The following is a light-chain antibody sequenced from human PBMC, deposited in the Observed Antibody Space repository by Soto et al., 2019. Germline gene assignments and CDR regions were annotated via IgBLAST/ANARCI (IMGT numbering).Light chain of an antibody. J-gene: IGKJ5*01. CDR1: QSVSRN. CDR2: GAS. CDR3: QQYKSWPPIT. V-gene: IGKV3-15*01. Sequence: VITQSPATVSVSPGERATLFSGASQSVSRNLAWYHQTPGQAPRLLIYGASTRATGVPDRFSGTGSGTEFTLTIGSLKSEDYAGYYCQQYKSWPPITFRRGTRLEIK.